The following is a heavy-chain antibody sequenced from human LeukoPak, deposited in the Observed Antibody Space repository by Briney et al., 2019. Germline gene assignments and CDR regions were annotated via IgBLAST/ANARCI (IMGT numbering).Heavy chain of an antibody. CDR2: IRSDSSYK. Sequence: GGSLRLSCVASGFSFRNYGMHWVRQAPGKGLEWVTFIRSDSSYKYYADSVKGRFTISRDNSKNTLYLQMNSLRAEDTAVYYCAKDEEIVVPAAIASYWGQGTLVTVSS. CDR1: GFSFRNYG. CDR3: AKDEEIVVPAAIASY. V-gene: IGHV3-30*02. J-gene: IGHJ4*02. D-gene: IGHD2-2*01.